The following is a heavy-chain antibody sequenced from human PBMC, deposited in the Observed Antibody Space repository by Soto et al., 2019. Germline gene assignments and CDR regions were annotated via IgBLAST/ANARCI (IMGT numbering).Heavy chain of an antibody. CDR2: IYYSGST. V-gene: IGHV4-59*01. J-gene: IGHJ4*02. CDR1: GGSISSYY. D-gene: IGHD3-16*01. CDR3: ARAGDPPGDFDY. Sequence: SETLSLTCTVSGGSISSYYWSWIRQPPGKGLEWIGYIYYSGSTNYNPSLKSRVTISVDTSKNQFSLKLGSVTAADTAVYYCARAGDPPGDFDYWGQEPLVTVS.